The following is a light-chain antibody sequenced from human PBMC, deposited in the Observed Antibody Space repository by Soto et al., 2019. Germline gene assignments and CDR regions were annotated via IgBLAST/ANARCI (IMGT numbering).Light chain of an antibody. CDR3: QQYNNWLFT. Sequence: EIVMTQSPATLSVSPGERATLSCRASQSVSSNLAWYQLKRCQAPRLLIYGASTRATGIPARFSGSGSGTEFTLTISSLQSEDFAVYYCQQYNNWLFTFGGGTKVEIK. CDR1: QSVSSN. CDR2: GAS. V-gene: IGKV3-15*01. J-gene: IGKJ4*01.